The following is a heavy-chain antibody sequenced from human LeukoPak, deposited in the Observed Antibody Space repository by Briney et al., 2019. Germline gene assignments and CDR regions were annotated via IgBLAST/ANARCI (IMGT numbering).Heavy chain of an antibody. V-gene: IGHV1-18*01. J-gene: IGHJ4*02. D-gene: IGHD3-22*01. Sequence: ASVKVSCKPSGYTFITYGITWVRQAPGQGLEWMGWISPHNGNTNYAQKFQGRVTLTTDTSTSTAYMELRSLRSDDTAVYYCARGPHERSGYPDDWGQGTLVTVSS. CDR3: ARGPHERSGYPDD. CDR1: GYTFITYG. CDR2: ISPHNGNT.